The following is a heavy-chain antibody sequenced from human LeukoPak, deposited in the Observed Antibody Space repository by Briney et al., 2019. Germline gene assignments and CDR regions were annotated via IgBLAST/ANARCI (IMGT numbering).Heavy chain of an antibody. Sequence: GGSLRLSCAASGFTVSSNYMSWVRQAPGKGLEWVSVIYSGGSTYYADSVKGRFTISRDNPKNTLYLQMNSLRAEDTAVYYCARPFPIVVVPAARGGYWGQGTLVTVSS. CDR1: GFTVSSNY. V-gene: IGHV3-66*04. CDR2: IYSGGST. CDR3: ARPFPIVVVPAARGGY. J-gene: IGHJ4*02. D-gene: IGHD2-2*01.